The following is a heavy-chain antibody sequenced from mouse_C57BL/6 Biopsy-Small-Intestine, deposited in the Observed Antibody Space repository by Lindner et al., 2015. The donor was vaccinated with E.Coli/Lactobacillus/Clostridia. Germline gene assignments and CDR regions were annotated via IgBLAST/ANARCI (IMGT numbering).Heavy chain of an antibody. CDR2: FHPYNDDT. J-gene: IGHJ4*01. D-gene: IGHD2-5*01. Sequence: VQLQESGAELVKPGASVKMSCKASGYTFTTYPIAWMNQNHGKSLEWIGDFHPYNDDTKYSEKFKGKATLTVEKSSNTVYLELSRLTSDDSAVYYCARRSNYDYAMDYWGQGTSVTVSS. CDR3: ARRSNYDYAMDY. CDR1: GYTFTTYP. V-gene: IGHV1-47*01.